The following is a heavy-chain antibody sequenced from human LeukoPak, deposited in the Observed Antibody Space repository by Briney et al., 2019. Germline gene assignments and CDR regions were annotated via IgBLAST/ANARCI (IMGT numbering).Heavy chain of an antibody. CDR2: FDPEDGET. D-gene: IGHD2-15*01. CDR1: GYNLTELS. CDR3: ATGGDGCSGGSCPLDYPNWFDP. J-gene: IGHJ5*02. V-gene: IGHV1-24*01. Sequence: ASVKVSCKVSGYNLTELSMHWVRQAPEKGLEWMGGFDPEDGETIYAQKFRGRVTMTEDTSTDTAYMELSSLRSEDTAVYYCATGGDGCSGGSCPLDYPNWFDPWGQGTLVTVSS.